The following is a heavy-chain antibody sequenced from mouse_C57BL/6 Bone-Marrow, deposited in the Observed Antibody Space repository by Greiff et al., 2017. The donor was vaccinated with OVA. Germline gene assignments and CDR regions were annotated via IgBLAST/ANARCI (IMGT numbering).Heavy chain of an antibody. J-gene: IGHJ3*01. V-gene: IGHV1-22*01. D-gene: IGHD2-4*01. Sequence: VQLQQSGPELVKPGASVKMSCKASGYTFTDYNMHWVKQSHGKSLEWIGYINPNNGGTSYNQKFKGKATLTVNKSSSTAYLELRSLTSEGSAVYYGARYDYEEEAWFADWGQGTLVTVSA. CDR1: GYTFTDYN. CDR3: ARYDYEEEAWFAD. CDR2: INPNNGGT.